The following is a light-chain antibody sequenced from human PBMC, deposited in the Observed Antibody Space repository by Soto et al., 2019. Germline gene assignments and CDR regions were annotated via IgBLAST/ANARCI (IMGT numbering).Light chain of an antibody. Sequence: EIVMTQSPATLSVSPGERATLSCRASQSVSSNLAWYQQKPGQAPRLLIYGASTRATGIPARFIGSGSGTEFTHPISRLQSEDFAVYYCQQYNNLPPSMFPFGQGTKLEIK. CDR2: GAS. V-gene: IGKV3-15*01. CDR1: QSVSSN. J-gene: IGKJ2*01. CDR3: QQYNNLPPSMFP.